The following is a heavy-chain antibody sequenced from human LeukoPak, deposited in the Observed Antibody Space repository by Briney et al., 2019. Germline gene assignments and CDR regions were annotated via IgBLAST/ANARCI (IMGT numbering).Heavy chain of an antibody. V-gene: IGHV1-69*01. CDR2: IIPIFGTA. CDR3: ARGEYSSSSSLLYYYYYMDV. D-gene: IGHD6-6*01. CDR1: GGTFSSYA. J-gene: IGHJ6*03. Sequence: ASVKVSCKASGGTFSSYAISWVRQAPGQGLEWMGGIIPIFGTANYAQKFQGRVTITADESTSTAYMELSSLRSEDTAVYYCARGEYSSSSSLLYYYYYMDVWGKGTTVTVSS.